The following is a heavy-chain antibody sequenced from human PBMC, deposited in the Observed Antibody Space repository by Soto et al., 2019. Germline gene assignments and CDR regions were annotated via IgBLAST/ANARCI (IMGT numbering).Heavy chain of an antibody. CDR3: ARDIPQRPDILTGYYKEGNWFDP. D-gene: IGHD3-9*01. Sequence: QVQLQESGPGLVKPSQTLSLTCTVSGGSISSGDYYWSWIRQHPGKGLEWIGYIYYSGSTYYNPSLKSRVTISVDTSKNHFSLRLTSVTAADTAVYYCARDIPQRPDILTGYYKEGNWFDPWGQGTLVTVSS. CDR2: IYYSGST. J-gene: IGHJ5*02. CDR1: GGSISSGDYY. V-gene: IGHV4-31*03.